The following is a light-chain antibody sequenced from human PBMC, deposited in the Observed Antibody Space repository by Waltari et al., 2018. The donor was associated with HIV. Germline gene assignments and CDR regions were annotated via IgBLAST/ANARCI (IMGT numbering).Light chain of an antibody. V-gene: IGLV2-11*01. Sequence: QPALTQPRSVSGSPGQPVPISCTGTRSDVGGYNDFSWYQQHPGKAPKFMIYDVSKRPSGVPDRFSGSKSGNTASLTISGLQAEDEADYYCCSYAGNYTFVFGGGTKLTVL. CDR1: RSDVGGYND. CDR3: CSYAGNYTFV. CDR2: DVS. J-gene: IGLJ2*01.